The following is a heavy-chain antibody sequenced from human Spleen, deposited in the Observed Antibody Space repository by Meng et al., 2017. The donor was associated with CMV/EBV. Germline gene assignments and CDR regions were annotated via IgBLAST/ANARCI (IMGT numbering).Heavy chain of an antibody. Sequence: SGFTFSSYAMSWVRQAPGKGLEWVSAISGSGGSTYYADSVKGRFTISRDNSKNTLYLQMNSLRAEDTAVYYCAKDRGGYSGYDCFDYWGQGTLVTVSS. J-gene: IGHJ4*02. D-gene: IGHD5-12*01. CDR1: GFTFSSYA. V-gene: IGHV3-23*01. CDR3: AKDRGGYSGYDCFDY. CDR2: ISGSGGST.